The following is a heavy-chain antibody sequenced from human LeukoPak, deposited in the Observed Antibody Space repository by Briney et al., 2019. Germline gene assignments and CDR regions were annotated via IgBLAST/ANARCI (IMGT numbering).Heavy chain of an antibody. V-gene: IGHV3-23*01. D-gene: IGHD3-3*01. Sequence: GGSLRLSCAASGFTFSSYAMSWVRQAPGKGLEWVSAISGSGGSTYYADSVKGRFTISRDNSKNTLYLQMNSLRAEDTAVYYCAKDADSRYYDFWSGYYGSYGMDVWGQGTTVTVSS. CDR2: ISGSGGST. CDR1: GFTFSSYA. CDR3: AKDADSRYYDFWSGYYGSYGMDV. J-gene: IGHJ6*02.